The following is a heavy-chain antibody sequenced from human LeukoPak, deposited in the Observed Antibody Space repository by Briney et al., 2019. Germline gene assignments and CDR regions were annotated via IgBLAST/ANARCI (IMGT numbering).Heavy chain of an antibody. Sequence: GASVKVSCKASGYTFTGYYMHWVRQAPGQGLEWMGWINPNSGGTNYAQKFQGRVTMTRDTSISTAYMELSRLRSDDTSVCYCARVPKDIVVVVAAREYYFDYWGQGTLVTVSS. V-gene: IGHV1-2*02. J-gene: IGHJ4*02. CDR1: GYTFTGYY. D-gene: IGHD2-15*01. CDR2: INPNSGGT. CDR3: ARVPKDIVVVVAAREYYFDY.